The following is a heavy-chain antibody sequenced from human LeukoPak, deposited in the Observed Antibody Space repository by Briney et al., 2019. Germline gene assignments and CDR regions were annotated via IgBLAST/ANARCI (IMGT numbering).Heavy chain of an antibody. CDR1: GYTLTELS. Sequence: ASVKVSCKVSGYTLTELSMHWERQAPGKGLEWMGGFDPEDGETIYAQKFQGRVTMTEDTSTDTAYVELSSLRSEDTAVYYCATDSGSYSRDAFDIWGQGTMVTVSS. CDR3: ATDSGSYSRDAFDI. CDR2: FDPEDGET. D-gene: IGHD1-26*01. J-gene: IGHJ3*02. V-gene: IGHV1-24*01.